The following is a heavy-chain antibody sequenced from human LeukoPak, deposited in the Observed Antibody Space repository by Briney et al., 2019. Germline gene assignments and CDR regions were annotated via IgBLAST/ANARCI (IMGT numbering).Heavy chain of an antibody. J-gene: IGHJ5*02. CDR2: ISVYNGNT. CDR1: GYTVTSYG. CDR3: GRGSSSFDP. D-gene: IGHD6-6*01. Sequence: ASVKVSCTASGYTVTSYGIRWVRQAPGQGLKGMGWISVYNGNTNYAQKLQGRVTMTTDTSTSTAYMELRSLRSDGTAVYYCGRGSSSFDPWGQGTLVTVSS. V-gene: IGHV1-18*01.